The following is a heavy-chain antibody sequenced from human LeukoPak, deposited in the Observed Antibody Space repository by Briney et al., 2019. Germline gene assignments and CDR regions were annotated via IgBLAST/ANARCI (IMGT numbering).Heavy chain of an antibody. CDR1: GGSFSGYY. D-gene: IGHD5-12*01. Sequence: SETLSLTCAVYGGSFSGYYWSWIRQPPGKGLEWIGEINHSGSTNYNPSLKSRVTISVDTSKNQFSLKLSSVTAADTAVYYCAKSRGYSGYQSMDVWGKGTTVTVSS. J-gene: IGHJ6*03. V-gene: IGHV4-34*01. CDR2: INHSGST. CDR3: AKSRGYSGYQSMDV.